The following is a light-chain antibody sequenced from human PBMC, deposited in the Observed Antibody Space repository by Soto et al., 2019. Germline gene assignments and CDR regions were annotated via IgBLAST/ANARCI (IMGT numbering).Light chain of an antibody. CDR1: QGLSNY. J-gene: IGKJ2*01. V-gene: IGKV1-27*01. CDR2: AAS. Sequence: DIPMTQSPSSLSASVGDRVTIACRASQGLSNYLAWYQQKPGKDPKLLICAASTLQSGVPSRFSGSGSGTDFTLTISSLQPEDVATYYCQKYSSAPYAFGQGTKLEIK. CDR3: QKYSSAPYA.